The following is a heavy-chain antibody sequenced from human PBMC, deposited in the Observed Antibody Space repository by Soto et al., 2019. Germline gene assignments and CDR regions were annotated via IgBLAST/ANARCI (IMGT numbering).Heavy chain of an antibody. CDR2: ISYDGSNK. V-gene: IGHV3-30*18. CDR1: GFTFSSYG. Sequence: GGSLRLSCAASGFTFSSYGMHWVRQAPGKGLEWVAVISYDGSNKYYADSVKGRFTISRDNSKNTLYLQMDSLRAEDTAVYYCAKDLIWEPGYYYYGMDVWGQGTTVTVSS. J-gene: IGHJ6*02. D-gene: IGHD1-26*01. CDR3: AKDLIWEPGYYYYGMDV.